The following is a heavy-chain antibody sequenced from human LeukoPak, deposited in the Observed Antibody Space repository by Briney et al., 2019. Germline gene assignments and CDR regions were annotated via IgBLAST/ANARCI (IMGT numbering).Heavy chain of an antibody. J-gene: IGHJ5*02. CDR3: ARDSVRYSYGRYNWFDP. CDR1: GYTFTGYY. V-gene: IGHV1-2*02. CDR2: INPNSGGT. D-gene: IGHD5-18*01. Sequence: ASVKVSCKSSGYTFTGYYMHWVRQAPGQGLEWMGWINPNSGGTNYAQKFQGRVTMTRDTSISTAYMELSRLRSDDTAVYYCARDSVRYSYGRYNWFDPWGQGNLVTVSS.